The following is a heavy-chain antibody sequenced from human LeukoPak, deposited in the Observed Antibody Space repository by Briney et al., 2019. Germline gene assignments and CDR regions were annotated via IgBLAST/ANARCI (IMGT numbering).Heavy chain of an antibody. Sequence: SVKVSCKASGGTFSSYAITWVRQAPGQGLEWMGGIIPIFGTANYAQKFQGRVTITADESTSTAYMELSSLRSEDTAVYYCAGNTIFGVVTSFFDIWGQGTMVTVSS. CDR1: GGTFSSYA. V-gene: IGHV1-69*01. CDR2: IIPIFGTA. D-gene: IGHD3-3*01. J-gene: IGHJ3*02. CDR3: AGNTIFGVVTSFFDI.